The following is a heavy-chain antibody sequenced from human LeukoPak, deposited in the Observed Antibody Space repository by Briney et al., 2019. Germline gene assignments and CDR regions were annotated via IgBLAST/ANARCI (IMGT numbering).Heavy chain of an antibody. CDR3: ARGVGYYGSGSYSK. J-gene: IGHJ4*02. Sequence: PSETLSLTCAVNGGSFSGYYWSWIRQPPGKGLEWIGEINHSGSTNYNPSLKSRVTISVDTSKNQFSLKLSSVTAADTAVYYCARGVGYYGSGSYSKWGQGTLVTVSS. CDR1: GGSFSGYY. V-gene: IGHV4-34*01. D-gene: IGHD3-10*01. CDR2: INHSGST.